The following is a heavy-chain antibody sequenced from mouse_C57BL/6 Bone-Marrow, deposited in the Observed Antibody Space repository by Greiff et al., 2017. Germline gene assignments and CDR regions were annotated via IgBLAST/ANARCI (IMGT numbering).Heavy chain of an antibody. CDR2: IYPRDGST. CDR3: ARLEFDGSSGDWYFDV. J-gene: IGHJ1*03. Sequence: VQLQQSGPELVKPGASVKLSCKASGYTFTSYDINWLKQRPGQGLEWIGWIYPRDGSTKYNEKFKGKATLTVDPSASTAYMELHSLTSEYSAVYFCARLEFDGSSGDWYFDVWGTGTTVTVSS. D-gene: IGHD1-1*01. CDR1: GYTFTSYD. V-gene: IGHV1-85*01.